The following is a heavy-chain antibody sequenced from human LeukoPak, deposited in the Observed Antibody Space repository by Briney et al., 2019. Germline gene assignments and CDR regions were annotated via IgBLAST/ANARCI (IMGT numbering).Heavy chain of an antibody. V-gene: IGHV4-59*01. CDR3: ARTTEGYAGGPGYSYYYYMDV. CDR1: GGSISSYY. D-gene: IGHD5-12*01. Sequence: SSETLSLTGTVSGGSISSYYWSWIRQPPGKGLEWIGYIYYSGSTNYNPSLKSRVTISVDTSKNQVSLKLRSVTAADTAVYYCARTTEGYAGGPGYSYYYYMDVWGKGTTVTISS. CDR2: IYYSGST. J-gene: IGHJ6*03.